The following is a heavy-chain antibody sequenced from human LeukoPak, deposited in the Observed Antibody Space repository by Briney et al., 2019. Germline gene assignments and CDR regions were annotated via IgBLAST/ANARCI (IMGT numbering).Heavy chain of an antibody. CDR1: GFTVSSNY. CDR3: AKTNTYYYGSGSYHTDY. V-gene: IGHV3-23*01. J-gene: IGHJ4*02. CDR2: IRGSGGST. Sequence: GGSLRLFCAASGFTVSSNYMSWVRQAPGKGLEWVSAIRGSGGSTYYADSVKGRFTISRDNSKNTLYLQMNSLRAEDTAVYYCAKTNTYYYGSGSYHTDYWGQGTLVTVSS. D-gene: IGHD3-10*01.